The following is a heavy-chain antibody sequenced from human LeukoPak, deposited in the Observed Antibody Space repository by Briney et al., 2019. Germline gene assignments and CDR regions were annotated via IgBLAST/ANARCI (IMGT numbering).Heavy chain of an antibody. D-gene: IGHD1-14*01. Sequence: GGSLRLSCAASGFTFSSYEMNWVRQAPGKGLEWVSYISSSGSTIYYADSVKGRFTISRDNAKNSLYLQMNSLRAEDTAVYYCTRGGDEPLDAFDIWGQGTMVTVSS. V-gene: IGHV3-48*03. CDR2: ISSSGSTI. CDR1: GFTFSSYE. CDR3: TRGGDEPLDAFDI. J-gene: IGHJ3*02.